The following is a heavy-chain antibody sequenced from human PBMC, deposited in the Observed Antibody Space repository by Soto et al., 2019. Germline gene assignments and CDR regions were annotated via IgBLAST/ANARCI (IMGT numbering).Heavy chain of an antibody. D-gene: IGHD3-10*01. CDR1: GGSISSYY. CDR3: ARDTSYGLPLGFDP. CDR2: IYYSGST. V-gene: IGHV4-59*01. Sequence: QVQLQESGPGLVKPSETLSLTCTVSGGSISSYYWSWIRQPPGKGLEWIGYIYYSGSTNYNPSLKSRVTISVDTSKNQFSLKLSSVTAADTAVYYCARDTSYGLPLGFDPWGQGTLVTVSS. J-gene: IGHJ5*02.